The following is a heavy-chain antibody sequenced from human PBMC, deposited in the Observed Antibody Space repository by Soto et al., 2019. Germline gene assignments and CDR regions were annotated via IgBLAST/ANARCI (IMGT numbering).Heavy chain of an antibody. CDR2: IDWDDDK. CDR1: GFSRSTRAMC. V-gene: IGHV2-70*01. CDR3: VQAVAGKGIDY. J-gene: IGHJ4*02. D-gene: IGHD6-19*01. Sequence: SGPTLVNPTPTLTLTCTFSGFSRSTRAMCVSWIRQPPGKALEWLALIDWDDDKYYSTALQTRLTISKDTSRNQVVLTMTDMAPLDTATYYCVQAVAGKGIDYWGQGTLVTVSS.